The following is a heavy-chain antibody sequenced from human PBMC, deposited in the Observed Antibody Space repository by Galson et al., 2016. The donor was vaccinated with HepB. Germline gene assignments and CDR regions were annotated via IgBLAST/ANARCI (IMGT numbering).Heavy chain of an antibody. Sequence: SVKVSCTASGYTFTSYAINWVRQAPGQGLEWMGSISGYNANTSYTPRFQGRVTMTRDKAKSTFHMELRSLTSDDAAVYYCVRDLRSWSFVYWGQGTLVTVSS. CDR2: ISGYNANT. J-gene: IGHJ4*02. V-gene: IGHV1-18*04. CDR3: VRDLRSWSFVY. CDR1: GYTFTSYA. D-gene: IGHD6-19*01.